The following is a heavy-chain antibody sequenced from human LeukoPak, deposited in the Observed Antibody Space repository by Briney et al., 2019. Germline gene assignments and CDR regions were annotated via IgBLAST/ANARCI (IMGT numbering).Heavy chain of an antibody. Sequence: PSETLSLTCTVSGGSISSSSYYWGWIRRPPGKGLEWIGSIYYSGSTYYNPSLKSRVTISVDTSKNQFSQKLSSVTAADTAVYYCARAYYDSSGYNYWGQGTLVTVSS. D-gene: IGHD3-22*01. CDR1: GGSISSSSYY. CDR2: IYYSGST. J-gene: IGHJ4*02. CDR3: ARAYYDSSGYNY. V-gene: IGHV4-39*07.